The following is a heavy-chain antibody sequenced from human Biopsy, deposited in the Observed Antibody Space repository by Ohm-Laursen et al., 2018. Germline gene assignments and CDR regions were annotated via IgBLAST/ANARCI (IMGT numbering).Heavy chain of an antibody. J-gene: IGHJ6*02. Sequence: SLRLSCSASGFIFSDYGMHWVRQAPGKGLEWVAVIWYDGSRQYYADSVKGRFTISRDNSKNTLYLQMNSLRAEDTAVYYCARDGAAGYGLDVWGQGTTVTVSS. CDR1: GFIFSDYG. D-gene: IGHD6-25*01. CDR2: IWYDGSRQ. V-gene: IGHV3-33*08. CDR3: ARDGAAGYGLDV.